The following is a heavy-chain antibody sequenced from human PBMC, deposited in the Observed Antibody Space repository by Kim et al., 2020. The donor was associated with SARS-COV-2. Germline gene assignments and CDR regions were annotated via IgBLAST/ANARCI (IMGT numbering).Heavy chain of an antibody. CDR1: GFTFSSYG. CDR3: ARDTAAAGTPHYYGMDV. J-gene: IGHJ6*02. Sequence: GGSLRLSCAASGFTFSSYGMHWVRQAPGKGLEWVAVIWYDGSNKYYADSVKGRFTISRDNSKNTLYLQMNSLRAEDTAVYYCARDTAAAGTPHYYGMDVWGQGTTVTVSS. D-gene: IGHD6-13*01. V-gene: IGHV3-33*01. CDR2: IWYDGSNK.